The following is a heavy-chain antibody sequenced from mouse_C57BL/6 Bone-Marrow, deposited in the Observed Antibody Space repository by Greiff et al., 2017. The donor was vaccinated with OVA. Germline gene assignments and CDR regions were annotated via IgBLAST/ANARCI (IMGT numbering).Heavy chain of an antibody. CDR2: ISDGGSYT. CDR3: ARYSNYYAMDY. Sequence: EVKLMESGGGLVKPGGSLKLSCAASGFTFSSYAMSWVRQTPEKRLEWVATISDGGSYTYYPDNVKGRFTISRDNAKNNLYLQMSHLKSEDTAMYYCARYSNYYAMDYWGQGTSVTVSS. CDR1: GFTFSSYA. V-gene: IGHV5-4*03. J-gene: IGHJ4*01. D-gene: IGHD2-5*01.